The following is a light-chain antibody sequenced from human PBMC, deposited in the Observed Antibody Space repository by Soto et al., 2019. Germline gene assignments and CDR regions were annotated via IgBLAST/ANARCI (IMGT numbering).Light chain of an antibody. Sequence: DVQMTQSPCSLSASVVGGVTITFRASQDISNYLNWYQQKPGKGLKLLIYDASNLETGVPSRFSGSGSGTDFTFTISSLQPEDIATYYCQQYDNLPITFGQGTRLEIK. CDR2: DAS. V-gene: IGKV1-33*01. J-gene: IGKJ5*01. CDR3: QQYDNLPIT. CDR1: QDISNY.